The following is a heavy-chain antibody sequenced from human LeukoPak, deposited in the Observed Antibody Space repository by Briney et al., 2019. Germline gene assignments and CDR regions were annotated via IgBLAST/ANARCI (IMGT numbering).Heavy chain of an antibody. CDR2: INPSGGST. CDR1: GYTFTSYY. J-gene: IGHJ5*02. CDR3: ARCLPGQAEITMLQNWFDP. Sequence: ASVKVSCKASGYTFTSYYMHWVRQAPGQGLEWMGIINPSGGSTSYAQKFQGRVTMTRDTSTSTVYMELSSLRSEDTAVYYCARCLPGQAEITMLQNWFDPWGQGTLVTVSS. V-gene: IGHV1-46*01. D-gene: IGHD3-10*01.